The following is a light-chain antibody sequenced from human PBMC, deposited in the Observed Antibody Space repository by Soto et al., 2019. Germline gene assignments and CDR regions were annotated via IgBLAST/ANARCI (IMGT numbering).Light chain of an antibody. CDR1: RSNIGAGYD. J-gene: IGLJ3*02. CDR3: QSYDSSLPWV. V-gene: IGLV1-40*01. CDR2: NND. Sequence: QTVVTQPPSVSGAPGQRVTISCTGSRSNIGAGYDVHWYQLFPGAAPKLLIYNNDHRPSGVPDRFSGSKSGTSASLAIAGLQAEDEADYYCQSYDSSLPWVFGGGTKLTVL.